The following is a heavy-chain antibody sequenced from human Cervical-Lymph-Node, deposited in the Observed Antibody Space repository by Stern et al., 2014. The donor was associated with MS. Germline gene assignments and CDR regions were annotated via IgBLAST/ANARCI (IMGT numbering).Heavy chain of an antibody. D-gene: IGHD4-17*01. V-gene: IGHV5-51*01. CDR2: IYTGDSDT. J-gene: IGHJ4*02. Sequence: EVHLVESGAEVKKPGESLKISCKGSGYSFTANWIAWVRQMHGKGLEWMGSIYTGDSDTRYSPSFQGQVTISADKSISTAYLQWSSLKASDTAMYYCARDYGDYAFDYWGQGTLVTVSS. CDR1: GYSFTANW. CDR3: ARDYGDYAFDY.